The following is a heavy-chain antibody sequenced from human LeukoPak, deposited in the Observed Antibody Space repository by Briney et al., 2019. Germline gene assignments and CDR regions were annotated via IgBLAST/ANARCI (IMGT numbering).Heavy chain of an antibody. D-gene: IGHD3-9*01. CDR2: LYYSESA. J-gene: IGHJ6*01. Sequence: SETLSLTCTVSGGSIDRSSHYWGSIRQAPGKGLEWIVSLYYSESAYYNPSLESRVTVSVDTSKNQFSLKLSSVTAADTAVYYCARHVDGPTYYYFYCLDVWRRGTTVTVSS. CDR1: GGSIDRSSHY. V-gene: IGHV4-39*01. CDR3: ARHVDGPTYYYFYCLDV.